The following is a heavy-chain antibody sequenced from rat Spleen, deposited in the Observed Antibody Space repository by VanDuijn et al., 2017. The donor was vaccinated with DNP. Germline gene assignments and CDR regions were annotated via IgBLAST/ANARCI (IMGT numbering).Heavy chain of an antibody. Sequence: QVQLQQSGAELAKPGSSVKISCKASGYTFTRYYITWIKQTTGQGLEYIGYINTGSGGTNYNEKFRGKATLTVDTSSNTAFMQLSSLTPDDSAVYYCARRRLPYWYFDFWGPGTMVTVSS. CDR3: ARRRLPYWYFDF. V-gene: IGHV1-43*01. J-gene: IGHJ1*01. D-gene: IGHD1-4*01. CDR2: INTGSGGT. CDR1: GYTFTRYY.